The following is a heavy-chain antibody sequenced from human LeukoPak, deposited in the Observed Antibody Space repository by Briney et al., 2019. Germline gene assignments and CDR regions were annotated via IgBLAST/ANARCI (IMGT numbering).Heavy chain of an antibody. CDR2: IYTSGST. D-gene: IGHD2-2*01. J-gene: IGHJ6*03. CDR3: ATIVVPAANDYFYMDV. CDR1: GGSISSGSYY. V-gene: IGHV4-61*02. Sequence: SQTLSLTCTVSGGSISSGSYYWTWIRQPAGKVLERIGRIYTSGSTNYNPSLKSRVTISVDTSKNQFSLKLSSVTAADTAVYYCATIVVPAANDYFYMDVWGKGTTVTVSS.